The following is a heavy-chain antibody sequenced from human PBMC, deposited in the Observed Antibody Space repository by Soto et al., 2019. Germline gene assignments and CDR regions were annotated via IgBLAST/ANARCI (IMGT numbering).Heavy chain of an antibody. CDR3: ISHCPEDMIRT. CDR2: IRNKANSSAT. Sequence: EVQLVESGGGLVQPGGSLKLSCAASGFTFSGSSVHWVRQASGKGLEWVGRIRNKANSSATAYAASVRGRFTISRDDSKNTAFLQMNSLNTEDTAVYYCISHCPEDMIRTWGQGTLGTVSS. V-gene: IGHV3-73*02. D-gene: IGHD2-15*01. CDR1: GFTFSGSS. J-gene: IGHJ4*02.